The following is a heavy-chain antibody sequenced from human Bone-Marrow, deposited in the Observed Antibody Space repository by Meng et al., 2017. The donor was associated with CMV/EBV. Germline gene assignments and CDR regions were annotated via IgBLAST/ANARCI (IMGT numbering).Heavy chain of an antibody. Sequence: ASVKVSCKASGYTFTNYAITWVRQAPGQGLEWMGWISTYNGKANYAQKFQDRVTMTTDTSTSIAYMEVRSLRSDDTAVYYCARKPWSGYYGDFDYWGQGTLFTVSS. J-gene: IGHJ4*02. CDR1: GYTFTNYA. CDR2: ISTYNGKA. D-gene: IGHD3-3*01. V-gene: IGHV1-18*01. CDR3: ARKPWSGYYGDFDY.